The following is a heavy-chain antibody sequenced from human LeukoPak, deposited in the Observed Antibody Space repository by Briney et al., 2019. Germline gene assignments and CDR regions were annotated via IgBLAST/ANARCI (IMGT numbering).Heavy chain of an antibody. CDR1: GGSISSYY. D-gene: IGHD3-3*01. J-gene: IGHJ4*02. CDR2: IYCSGST. CDR3: ARMALGVAGPIDY. Sequence: SETLSLTCTVSGGSISSYYWSWIRQPPGKGLEWIGYIYCSGSTNYNPSLKSRVTISVDTSKNQFSLKLSSVTAADTAVYYCARMALGVAGPIDYWGQGTLVTVSS. V-gene: IGHV4-59*08.